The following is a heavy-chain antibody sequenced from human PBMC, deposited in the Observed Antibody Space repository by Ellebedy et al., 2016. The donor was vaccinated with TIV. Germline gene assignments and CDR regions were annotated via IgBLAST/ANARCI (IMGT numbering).Heavy chain of an antibody. J-gene: IGHJ4*02. D-gene: IGHD2-8*01. CDR3: ARDGVWGGDY. V-gene: IGHV3-74*01. CDR1: GSTFSTYS. Sequence: GESLKISXAASGSTFSTYSVNWVRQAPGKGLVLVSRINKDGSSTNYADSVKGRFTISRDNAQNTLYLQMNSLRAEDTAVYYCARDGVWGGDYWGQGTLVTVSS. CDR2: INKDGSST.